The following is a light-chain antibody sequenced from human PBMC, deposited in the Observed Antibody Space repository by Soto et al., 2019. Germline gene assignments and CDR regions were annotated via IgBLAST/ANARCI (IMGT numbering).Light chain of an antibody. J-gene: IGLJ1*01. CDR3: SSYTSSSTYV. CDR2: DVS. CDR1: GSDIGTFNR. V-gene: IGLV2-18*02. Sequence: QSVLTQPPSVSGSPGQSVAISCTGTGSDIGTFNRVSWYQQSPGTAPKLIIYDVSDRPSGVPDRFSGSKSGNTASLTISGLQAEDEADYYCSSYTSSSTYVFGTGTKVTVL.